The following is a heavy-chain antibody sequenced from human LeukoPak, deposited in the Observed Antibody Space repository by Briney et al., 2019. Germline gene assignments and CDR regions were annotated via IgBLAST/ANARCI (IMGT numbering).Heavy chain of an antibody. CDR3: ARVTVTNIYYYYYGMDV. CDR2: ISASDGTT. D-gene: IGHD4-17*01. CDR1: GYSFSIYG. V-gene: IGHV1-18*01. J-gene: IGHJ6*02. Sequence: ASVQVSCKASGYSFSIYGITWARQAPGQGLEYLGWISASDGTTNYAQKVQDRVTMTTDTSTSTAYMELRSLRSDDTAVYYCARVTVTNIYYYYYGMDVWGQGTTVTVSS.